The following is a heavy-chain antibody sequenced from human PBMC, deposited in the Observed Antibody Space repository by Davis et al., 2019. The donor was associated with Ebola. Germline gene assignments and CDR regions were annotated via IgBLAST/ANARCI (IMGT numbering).Heavy chain of an antibody. D-gene: IGHD1/OR15-1a*01. CDR3: VTENWYRFES. CDR2: SRNKENRYST. J-gene: IGHJ4*02. CDR1: GGSISSSSYY. V-gene: IGHV3-72*01. Sequence: LSLTCTVSGGSISSSSYYWGWIRQPPGKGLEWVGLSRNKENRYSTEYAASVKGRFTISRDDSKNLLYLEMNGLRTEDTAVYYCVTENWYRFESWGQGTLVTVSS.